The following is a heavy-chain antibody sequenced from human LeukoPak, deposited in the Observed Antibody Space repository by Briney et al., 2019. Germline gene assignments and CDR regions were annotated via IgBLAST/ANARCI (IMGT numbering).Heavy chain of an antibody. V-gene: IGHV4-61*02. D-gene: IGHD3-10*01. CDR2: IYTSGST. CDR3: ARASYYYGSGSYHNWFDS. CDR1: GGSISSGSYY. Sequence: SETLSLTCTVSGGSISSGSYYWSWIRQPAGKGLEWIGRIYTSGSTNYNPSLKSRVTISVDTSKNQFSLKLSSVTAADTAVYYCARASYYYGSGSYHNWFDSWGQGTLVTVSS. J-gene: IGHJ5*01.